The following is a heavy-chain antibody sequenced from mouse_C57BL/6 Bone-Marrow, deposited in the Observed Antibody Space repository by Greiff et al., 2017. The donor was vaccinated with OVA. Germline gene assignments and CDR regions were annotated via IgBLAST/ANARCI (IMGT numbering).Heavy chain of an antibody. CDR1: GFNIKDDY. J-gene: IGHJ2*01. V-gene: IGHV14-2*01. D-gene: IGHD1-1*01. CDR2: IDPEDGET. Sequence: EVKLEESGAELVRPGASVKLSCTASGFNIKDDYMHWVKQRPEQGLEWIGRIDPEDGETKYAPKFQGKATITADTSSNTAYLQLSSLTSEDTAVYYCARQGYGSSPYYFDYWGQGTTLTVSS. CDR3: ARQGYGSSPYYFDY.